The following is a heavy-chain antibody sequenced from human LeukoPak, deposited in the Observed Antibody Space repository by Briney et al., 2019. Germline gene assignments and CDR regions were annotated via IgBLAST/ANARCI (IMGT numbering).Heavy chain of an antibody. J-gene: IGHJ2*01. CDR1: GFIFSSYG. V-gene: IGHV3-33*01. D-gene: IGHD4-17*01. CDR2: IWYDGSNK. Sequence: SGGSLRLSCAASGFIFSSYGMHWVRQAPGKGLEWVAVIWYDGSNKFYADSVKGRFTISRDNSKNTLYLQMNSLRAGDTAVYYCATYGDSRRRDWYFDLWGRGTLVTVSS. CDR3: ATYGDSRRRDWYFDL.